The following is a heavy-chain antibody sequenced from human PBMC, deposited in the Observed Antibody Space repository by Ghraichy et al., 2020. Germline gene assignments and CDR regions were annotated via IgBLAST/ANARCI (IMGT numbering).Heavy chain of an antibody. CDR2: ILNSGGDT. CDR1: GFSFSTNA. V-gene: IGHV3-23*01. D-gene: IGHD2-15*01. Sequence: GGSLRLSCVASGFSFSTNAMNWVRQAPGKGLEWVSSILNSGGDTYYADSVKGRFTISRDNSKNTLYLQMSNLRADDTAVYYCAKRYCIGTTCYSFFDYWGQGTLVTVSS. J-gene: IGHJ4*02. CDR3: AKRYCIGTTCYSFFDY.